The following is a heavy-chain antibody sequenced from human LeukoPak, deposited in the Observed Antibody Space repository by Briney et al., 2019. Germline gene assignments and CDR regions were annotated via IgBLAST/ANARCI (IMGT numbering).Heavy chain of an antibody. D-gene: IGHD6-25*01. CDR1: GASISSYY. J-gene: IGHJ6*02. Sequence: SETLSLTCTVSGASISSYYWSWIRKPPGKELEWIGYISYSGSTNFNPSLKSRVTMSVDTSKNQFSLKLTSASAVDTAVYYCARYQRSESRAMDVWGQGTTVTVSS. CDR2: ISYSGST. CDR3: ARYQRSESRAMDV. V-gene: IGHV4-59*01.